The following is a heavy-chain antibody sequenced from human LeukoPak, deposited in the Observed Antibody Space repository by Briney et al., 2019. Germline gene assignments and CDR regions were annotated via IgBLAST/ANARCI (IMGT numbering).Heavy chain of an antibody. Sequence: SETLSLTCTVSGGSISSSSYYWSWIRQPPGKGLEWIGYIYYSGSTNYNPSLKSRVTISVDTSKNQFSLKLSSVTAADTAVYYCASNDFWSGRSHYYYYMDVWGKGTTVTVSS. V-gene: IGHV4-61*01. J-gene: IGHJ6*03. CDR2: IYYSGST. CDR3: ASNDFWSGRSHYYYYMDV. CDR1: GGSISSSSYY. D-gene: IGHD3-3*01.